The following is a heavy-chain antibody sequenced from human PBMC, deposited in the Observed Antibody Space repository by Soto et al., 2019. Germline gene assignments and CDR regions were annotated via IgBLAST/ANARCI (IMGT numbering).Heavy chain of an antibody. D-gene: IGHD3-16*02. Sequence: QVPLVQSGAEVKKPGSSVKVSCKASGGTFSSYTISWVRQAPGQGLEWMGRIIPILGIANYAQKFQGRVTITADKSTSTAYMELSSLRSEDTAVYYCARDQTSMGELSLRNYWGQGTLVTVSS. CDR1: GGTFSSYT. CDR3: ARDQTSMGELSLRNY. CDR2: IIPILGIA. J-gene: IGHJ4*02. V-gene: IGHV1-69*08.